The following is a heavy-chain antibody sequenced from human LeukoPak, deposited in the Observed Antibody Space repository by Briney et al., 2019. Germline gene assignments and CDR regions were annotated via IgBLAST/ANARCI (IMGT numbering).Heavy chain of an antibody. CDR2: IIPIFGTA. D-gene: IGHD6-19*01. V-gene: IGHV1-69*05. CDR3: ARDYSSGWYQGFYYYMDV. Sequence: GASVKVSCKASGGTFSSYAISWVRQAPGQGLEWMGGIIPIFGTANYAQKLQGRVTMTTDTSTSTAYMELRSLRSDDTAVYYCARDYSSGWYQGFYYYMDVWGKGTTVTISS. J-gene: IGHJ6*03. CDR1: GGTFSSYA.